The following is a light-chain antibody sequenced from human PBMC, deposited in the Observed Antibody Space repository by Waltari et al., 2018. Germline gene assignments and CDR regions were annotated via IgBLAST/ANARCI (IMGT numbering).Light chain of an antibody. J-gene: IGKJ1*01. CDR1: QSVLYTPNDKNY. V-gene: IGKV4-1*01. CDR3: QQYYNPPLT. CDR2: WAS. Sequence: DIVMTQSPDSLAVSLGETATINCKSSQSVLYTPNDKNYLAWYQRKPGQPAKLLIYWASTLEFGVPDRISGSGSGTDFTFTIHSLQAEDVAVYYCQQYYNPPLTFGQGTKVELK.